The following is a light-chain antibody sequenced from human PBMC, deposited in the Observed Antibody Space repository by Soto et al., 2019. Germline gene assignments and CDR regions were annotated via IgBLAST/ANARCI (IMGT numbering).Light chain of an antibody. CDR1: SSDVGGYDY. Sequence: QSALTQPASVSGSPGQSITISCTGTSSDVGGYDYVSWYQQHPGKAPKLMIHGVTNRPSGVSYRFSGSKAGNTASLTISGLQAEDEADYYCSSYKSINTPHVVFGGGTKVTVL. CDR3: SSYKSINTPHVV. J-gene: IGLJ2*01. V-gene: IGLV2-14*01. CDR2: GVT.